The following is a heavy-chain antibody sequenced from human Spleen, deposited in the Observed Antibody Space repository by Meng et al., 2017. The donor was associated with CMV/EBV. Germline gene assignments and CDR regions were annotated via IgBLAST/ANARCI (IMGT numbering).Heavy chain of an antibody. CDR1: GGSISSYY. V-gene: IGHV4-59*01. J-gene: IGHJ2*01. CDR3: ARRWGHSGYDFWYFDL. D-gene: IGHD5-12*01. CDR2: IYYSGNT. Sequence: SGGSISSYYWSWIRQSPGKGLEWIGYIYYSGNTNHNPSLKSRVTMSVDMSKNHFSLKLSSVTAADTAVYYCARRWGHSGYDFWYFDLWGRGTLVTVSS.